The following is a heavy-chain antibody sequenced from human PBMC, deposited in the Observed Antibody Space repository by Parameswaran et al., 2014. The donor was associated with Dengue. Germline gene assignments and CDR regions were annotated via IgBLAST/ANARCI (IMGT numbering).Heavy chain of an antibody. CDR2: ISGSGGST. CDR3: AKLLLYSYGYVSY. Sequence: VRQMPGKGAGSGVSAISGSGGSTYYADSVKGRFTISRDNSKNTLYLQMNSLRAEDTAVYYCAKLLLYSYGYVSYWGQGTLVTVSS. V-gene: IGHV3-23*01. D-gene: IGHD5-18*01. J-gene: IGHJ4*02.